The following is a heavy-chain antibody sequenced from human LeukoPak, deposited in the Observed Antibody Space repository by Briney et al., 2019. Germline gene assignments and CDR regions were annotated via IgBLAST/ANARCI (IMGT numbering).Heavy chain of an antibody. Sequence: GGSLRLSCAASGFTFSSYWMHWVREAPGKGLVWVSRINSDGSSTSYADSVKGRFTVSRDNAKNTLHLQMNSLRAEDTAVYYCAGVPKWELLDAFDIWGQGTMVTVSS. D-gene: IGHD1-26*01. CDR3: AGVPKWELLDAFDI. J-gene: IGHJ3*02. CDR1: GFTFSSYW. V-gene: IGHV3-74*01. CDR2: INSDGSST.